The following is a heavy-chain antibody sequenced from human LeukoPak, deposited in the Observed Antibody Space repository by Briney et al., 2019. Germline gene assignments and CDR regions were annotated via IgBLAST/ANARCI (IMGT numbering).Heavy chain of an antibody. D-gene: IGHD3-3*01. Sequence: GASVKVSCKASGYTFTGYYMHWVRQAPGQGLEWMGWINPNNGGTNYAQKFQGRVTMTRDTSISTAYMELSRLRSDDTAVYYCARDAGGYYDFWSGYSYFDYWGQGTLVTVSS. CDR1: GYTFTGYY. V-gene: IGHV1-2*02. CDR3: ARDAGGYYDFWSGYSYFDY. CDR2: INPNNGGT. J-gene: IGHJ4*02.